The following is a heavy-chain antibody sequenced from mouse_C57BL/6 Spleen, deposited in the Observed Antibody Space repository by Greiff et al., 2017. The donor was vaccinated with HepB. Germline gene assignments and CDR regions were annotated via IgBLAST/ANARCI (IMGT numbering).Heavy chain of an antibody. Sequence: VQLQQSGPELVKPGASVKISCKASGYAFSSSWMNWVKQRPGKGLEWIGRIYPGDGDTNYNGKFKGKATLTADKSSSTAYLQLSSLTSEDSAVYFCARGGQLRHGAMDYWGQGTSVTVSS. D-gene: IGHD3-2*02. CDR1: GYAFSSSW. CDR2: IYPGDGDT. CDR3: ARGGQLRHGAMDY. J-gene: IGHJ4*01. V-gene: IGHV1-82*01.